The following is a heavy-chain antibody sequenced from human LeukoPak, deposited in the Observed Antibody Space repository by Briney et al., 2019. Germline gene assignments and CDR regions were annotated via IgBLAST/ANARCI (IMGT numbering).Heavy chain of an antibody. CDR1: GFTFSSYA. Sequence: GGSLRLSCAASGFTFSSYAMSWVRQAPGKGLEWVSAISGSGGSTYYADSVKGRFTISRDNSKNTLYLQMNSLRAEDTAVYYCAKDGGYYYDSSGYYYPEGFDYWGQGTLVTVSS. CDR2: ISGSGGST. CDR3: AKDGGYYYDSSGYYYPEGFDY. V-gene: IGHV3-23*01. J-gene: IGHJ4*02. D-gene: IGHD3-22*01.